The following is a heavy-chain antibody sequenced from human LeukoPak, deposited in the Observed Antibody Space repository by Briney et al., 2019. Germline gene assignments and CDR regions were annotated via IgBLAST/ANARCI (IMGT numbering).Heavy chain of an antibody. CDR3: ARGGYTSSWYSSRDY. CDR2: IKEDGSEK. V-gene: IGHV3-7*01. J-gene: IGHJ4*02. D-gene: IGHD6-13*01. Sequence: PGGSLRLSCAASAFTFSRYWMTWVRQAPGKGLEWVANIKEDGSEKYYVDSVKGRFSISRDNTKNSLYLQMNSLRAAGTAVYYCARGGYTSSWYSSRDYWGQGTLVTVSS. CDR1: AFTFSRYW.